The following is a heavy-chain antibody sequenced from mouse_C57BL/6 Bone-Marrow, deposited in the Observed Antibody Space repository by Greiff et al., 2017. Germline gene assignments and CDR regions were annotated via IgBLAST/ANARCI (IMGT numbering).Heavy chain of an antibody. V-gene: IGHV14-4*01. CDR1: GFNIQDDY. D-gene: IGHD2-5*01. Sequence: VQLQQSGAELVRPGASVKLSCTASGFNIQDDYMHWVKQRPEQGLEWIGWIDPENGDTEYASKFQGKATITADTSSNTAYLQLSSLTSEDTAVYYCTSYSNYEMDYWGQGTSVTVSS. CDR2: IDPENGDT. J-gene: IGHJ4*01. CDR3: TSYSNYEMDY.